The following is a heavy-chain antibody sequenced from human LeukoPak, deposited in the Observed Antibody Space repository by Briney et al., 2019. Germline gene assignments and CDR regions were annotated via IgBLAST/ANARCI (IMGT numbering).Heavy chain of an antibody. CDR1: GYTFTGYY. J-gene: IGHJ4*02. Sequence: ASVKVSCKASGYTFTGYYLHWVRQAPGQGLEWMGWIYPNTGGTKSTQKFQGRVSMTRATAISTAYMEINRLTSDDRAVYYCAREPGTATGYWGQGTLVTVSP. CDR2: IYPNTGGT. V-gene: IGHV1-2*02. D-gene: IGHD1-1*01. CDR3: AREPGTATGY.